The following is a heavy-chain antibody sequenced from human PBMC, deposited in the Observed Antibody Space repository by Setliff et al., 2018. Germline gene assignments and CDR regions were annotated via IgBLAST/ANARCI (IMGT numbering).Heavy chain of an antibody. CDR2: ISSSTRTM. CDR3: AKYLVATRGFDY. V-gene: IGHV3-48*01. Sequence: SGGSLRLSCVASGYTFSSYAIHWVRQAPGKGLEWVSYISSSTRTMYYADSVKGRFTISRDNAKNSLYLQMNSLRAEDTAVYYCAKYLVATRGFDYWGQGTLVTVSS. J-gene: IGHJ4*02. D-gene: IGHD1-26*01. CDR1: GYTFSSYA.